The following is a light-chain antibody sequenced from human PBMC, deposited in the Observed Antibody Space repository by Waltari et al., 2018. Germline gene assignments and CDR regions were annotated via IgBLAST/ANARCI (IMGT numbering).Light chain of an antibody. J-gene: IGKJ1*01. Sequence: VLTQSPGTLSLSPGDRATLSCRASQSVSRTLAWYQQKPGQAPRLLIYGASTRAAGIPDRFSGSGSGTDFSLTISRLEPEDFAVYYCQHYVRLPVTFGQGTKVEIK. CDR1: QSVSRT. CDR2: GAS. CDR3: QHYVRLPVT. V-gene: IGKV3-20*01.